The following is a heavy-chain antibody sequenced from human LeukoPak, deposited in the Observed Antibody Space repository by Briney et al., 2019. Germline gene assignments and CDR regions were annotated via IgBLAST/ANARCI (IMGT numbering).Heavy chain of an antibody. CDR1: GLTFSSYW. CDR3: ARPTRGYDGLDY. J-gene: IGHJ4*02. CDR2: INGDGSGT. Sequence: GGSLRLSCAASGLTFSSYWMYWLRQAPGKGLVWVSRINGDGSGTNYADSVKGRFTISRDNAKNTLYLHMNSLRVEDTAVYYCARPTRGYDGLDYWGQGTLVTVSS. V-gene: IGHV3-74*01. D-gene: IGHD5-12*01.